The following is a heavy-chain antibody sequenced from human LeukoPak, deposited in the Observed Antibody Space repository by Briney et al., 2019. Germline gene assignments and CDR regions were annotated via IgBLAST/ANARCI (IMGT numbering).Heavy chain of an antibody. V-gene: IGHV4-59*08. CDR3: ARYHTKVVQLDWFDP. Sequence: SETLSLTCTVSGGSISSYYWSWIRQPPGKGLEWIGYIYYSGNTNYNPSLMSRVTISVDTSKNQFSLKLSSVAAADTAVYYCARYHTKVVQLDWFDPWGQGTLVTVSS. CDR2: IYYSGNT. D-gene: IGHD4-23*01. J-gene: IGHJ5*02. CDR1: GGSISSYY.